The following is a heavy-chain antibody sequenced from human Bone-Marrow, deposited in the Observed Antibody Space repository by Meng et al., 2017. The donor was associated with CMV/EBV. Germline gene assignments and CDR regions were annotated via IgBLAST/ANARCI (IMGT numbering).Heavy chain of an antibody. V-gene: IGHV1-2*02. D-gene: IGHD3-10*01. CDR3: ARDVQSGAAGY. Sequence: CKSSGYTFTDYSVHWVRQAPGQGPEWMGWINPKSGGTSYAQKFEGRVTMTADTPTTTVYLEPNRLTIDDTAMYYCARDVQSGAAGYWSQGTLVTVSS. CDR2: INPKSGGT. CDR1: GYTFTDYS. J-gene: IGHJ4*02.